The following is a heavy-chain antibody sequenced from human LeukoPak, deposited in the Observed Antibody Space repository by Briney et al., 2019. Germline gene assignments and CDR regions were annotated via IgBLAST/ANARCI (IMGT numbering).Heavy chain of an antibody. D-gene: IGHD3-22*01. V-gene: IGHV4-39*01. CDR1: GGSISSSSYY. Sequence: SETLSLTCTVSGGSISSSSYYWGWIRQPPGKGLEWIGNIYYSGSTYYNPSLKGRVTISVDTSKNQFSLKLSSVTAADTAVYYCASHYDSSGYYALDYWGQGTLVTVSS. CDR3: ASHYDSSGYYALDY. J-gene: IGHJ4*02. CDR2: IYYSGST.